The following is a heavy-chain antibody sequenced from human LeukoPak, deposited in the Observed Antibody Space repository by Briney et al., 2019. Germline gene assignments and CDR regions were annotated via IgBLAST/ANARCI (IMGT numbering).Heavy chain of an antibody. Sequence: GGSLRLPCAASGFTFSSYGMHWVRQAPGKGLEWVAFIRYDGSNKYHADSVKGRFTISRDNSKNTLYLQMNSLRAEDTAVYYCAKGSQYSSSWNTPNFDYWGQGTLVTVSS. CDR1: GFTFSSYG. J-gene: IGHJ4*02. V-gene: IGHV3-30*02. CDR2: IRYDGSNK. CDR3: AKGSQYSSSWNTPNFDY. D-gene: IGHD6-13*01.